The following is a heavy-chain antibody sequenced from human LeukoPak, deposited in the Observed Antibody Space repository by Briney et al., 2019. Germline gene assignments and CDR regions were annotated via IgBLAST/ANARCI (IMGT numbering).Heavy chain of an antibody. CDR3: ARGTFLDY. V-gene: IGHV3-23*01. J-gene: IGHJ4*02. Sequence: GGSLRLSCAASGLTFSSYAMSWVRQAPGKGLEWVSGISAGGGSTYYADSVKGRFTISRDNSKNTLYLQMNSLRAEDTAVYYCARGTFLDYWGQGTLVTVSS. CDR1: GLTFSSYA. CDR2: ISAGGGST. D-gene: IGHD2-2*01.